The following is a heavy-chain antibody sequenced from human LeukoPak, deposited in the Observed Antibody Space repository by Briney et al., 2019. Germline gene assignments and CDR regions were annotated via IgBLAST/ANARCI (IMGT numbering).Heavy chain of an antibody. CDR1: GFTFSSYW. D-gene: IGHD3-9*01. V-gene: IGHV3-7*01. CDR3: ARDRNYDILTGSYDY. Sequence: PGGSLRLSCAASGFTFSSYWMSWVRQAPGKGLEWVANIKQDGSEKYYVDSVKGRFTISRDNAKNSLYLQMNSLRAEDTAVYYCARDRNYDILTGSYDYWGQGTLVTVSS. CDR2: IKQDGSEK. J-gene: IGHJ4*02.